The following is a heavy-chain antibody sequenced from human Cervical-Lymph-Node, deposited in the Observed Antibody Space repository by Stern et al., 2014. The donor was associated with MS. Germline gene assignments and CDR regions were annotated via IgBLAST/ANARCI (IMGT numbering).Heavy chain of an antibody. V-gene: IGHV4-59*01. D-gene: IGHD1-26*01. CDR2: IYYSGST. CDR3: AKGEWELPYFDY. J-gene: IGHJ4*02. CDR1: GGSISSYY. Sequence: VQLEESGPGLVKPSETLSLTCTVSGGSISSYYWSWIRQPPGKGLEWIGYIYYSGSTNYNPSLKSRVTISVDTSKNQFSLKLSSVTAADTAVYYCAKGEWELPYFDYWGQGTLVTVSS.